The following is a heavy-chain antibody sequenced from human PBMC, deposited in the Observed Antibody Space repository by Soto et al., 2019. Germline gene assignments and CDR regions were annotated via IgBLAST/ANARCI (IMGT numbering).Heavy chain of an antibody. D-gene: IGHD6-13*01. CDR2: IYYSGST. CDR1: GGSISSGDYY. J-gene: IGHJ5*02. CDR3: AGDGSSWYWLDP. V-gene: IGHV4-30-4*01. Sequence: PSETLSLTCTVSGGSISSGDYYWSWIRQPPGKGLEWIGYIYYSGSTYYNPSLKSRVTISVDTSKNQFSLKLSSVTAADTAVYYCAGDGSSWYWLDPWGQGTLVIVSS.